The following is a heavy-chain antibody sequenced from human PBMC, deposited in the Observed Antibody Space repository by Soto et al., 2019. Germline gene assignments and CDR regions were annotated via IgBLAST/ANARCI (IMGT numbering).Heavy chain of an antibody. CDR3: ASTAPTEGWFDP. CDR2: IIPILGIA. CDR1: GGTFSSYT. J-gene: IGHJ5*02. Sequence: QVQLVQSGAEVKKPGSSVKVSCKASGGTFSSYTISWVRQAPGQGLEWMGRIIPILGIANYAQKFQGRVTTTADKSTSTAYMELSSLRSEDTAVYYCASTAPTEGWFDPWGQGTLVTVSS. V-gene: IGHV1-69*02.